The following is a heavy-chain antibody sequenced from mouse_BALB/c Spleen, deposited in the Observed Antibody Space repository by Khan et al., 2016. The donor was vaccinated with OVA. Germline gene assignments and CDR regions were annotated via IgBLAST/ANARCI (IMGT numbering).Heavy chain of an antibody. V-gene: IGHV2-6-4*01. CDR1: GFSLSRYN. D-gene: IGHD2-14*01. CDR3: DRAYYRYDGYYAMDY. CDR2: IWGGGGT. J-gene: IGHJ4*01. Sequence: QVQLKESGPGLVAPSQSLSITCTVSGFSLSRYNIHWVRQPPGKGLEWLGMIWGGGGTDYNSTLKSSLNISKDNSKSQVFLKMISLQTDDTAMYYCDRAYYRYDGYYAMDYWGQGTSVTVSS.